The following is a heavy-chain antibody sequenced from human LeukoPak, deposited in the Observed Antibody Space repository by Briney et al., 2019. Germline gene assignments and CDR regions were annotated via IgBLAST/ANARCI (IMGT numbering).Heavy chain of an antibody. Sequence: ASVKVSCKASGGTFSSYAISWVRQAPGQGLEWMGGIIPIFGTANYAQKFQGRVTITADESTSAAYMELSSLRSEDTAVYYCAREEYSSSHDAFDIWGQGTMVTVSS. CDR2: IIPIFGTA. J-gene: IGHJ3*02. V-gene: IGHV1-69*13. D-gene: IGHD6-6*01. CDR1: GGTFSSYA. CDR3: AREEYSSSHDAFDI.